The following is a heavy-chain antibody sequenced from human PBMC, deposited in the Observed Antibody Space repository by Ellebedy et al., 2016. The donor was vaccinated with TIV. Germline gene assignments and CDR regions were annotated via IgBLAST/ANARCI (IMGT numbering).Heavy chain of an antibody. Sequence: SETLSLXXHVSGDSISGSDWWSWVRQTPGKCLEWIGEIFHSGSTNYSPSLKSRVTFSIDVSKNEFSLTLTSVTAADTGIYYCARELRGSFFDFWGQGTLVTVSS. CDR2: IFHSGST. J-gene: IGHJ4*03. CDR3: ARELRGSFFDF. D-gene: IGHD5-24*01. V-gene: IGHV4-4*02. CDR1: GDSISGSDW.